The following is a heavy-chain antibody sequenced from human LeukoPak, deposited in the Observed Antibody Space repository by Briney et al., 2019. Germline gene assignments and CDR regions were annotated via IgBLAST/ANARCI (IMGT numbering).Heavy chain of an antibody. V-gene: IGHV3-21*01. J-gene: IGHJ6*02. CDR1: GFTFSSYS. CDR2: ISSSSSYI. D-gene: IGHD3-22*01. Sequence: PGGSLRLSCAASGFTFSSYSMNWVRQAPGKGLEWVSSISSSSSYIYYADSVKGRCTISRDNAKNSLYLQMHSLRAEDTAVYYCARLESSGYYSRYYYYYGMDVWGQGTTVTVSS. CDR3: ARLESSGYYSRYYYYYGMDV.